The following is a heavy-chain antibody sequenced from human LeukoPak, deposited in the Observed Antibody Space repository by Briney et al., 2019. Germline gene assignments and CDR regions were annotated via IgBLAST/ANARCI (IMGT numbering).Heavy chain of an antibody. V-gene: IGHV1-18*01. J-gene: IGHJ4*02. CDR1: GYTFTSYG. Sequence: GASVKVSCKASGYTFTSYGISWVRQAPGQGLEWMGWISAYNGNTNYAQKLQGRVTMTTDTSTSTAYMELRSLRSDDTAVYYCARDSNYYDSSGYLGEGYWGQGALVTVSS. D-gene: IGHD3-22*01. CDR3: ARDSNYYDSSGYLGEGY. CDR2: ISAYNGNT.